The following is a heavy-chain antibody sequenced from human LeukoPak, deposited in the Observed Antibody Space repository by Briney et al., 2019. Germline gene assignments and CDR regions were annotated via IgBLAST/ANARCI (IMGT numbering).Heavy chain of an antibody. CDR3: ARGTSSSWYGLSDAFDI. CDR1: GGSISSYY. Sequence: SETLSLTCTVSGGSISSYYWSWLRQPPGKGLQWIGYIYYSGSTNYNPSLKSRVTISVDTSKNQLSLNLSSVTAADTAVYYCARGTSSSWYGLSDAFDIWGQGTMVTVSS. D-gene: IGHD6-13*01. J-gene: IGHJ3*02. CDR2: IYYSGST. V-gene: IGHV4-59*01.